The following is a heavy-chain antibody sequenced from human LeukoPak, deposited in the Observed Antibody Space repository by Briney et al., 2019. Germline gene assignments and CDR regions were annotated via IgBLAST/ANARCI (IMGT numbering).Heavy chain of an antibody. CDR2: IKSKTDGGTT. V-gene: IGHV3-15*01. CDR1: GFTFSNAW. J-gene: IGHJ4*02. CDR3: TTERLLWFGELLTGFDY. D-gene: IGHD3-10*01. Sequence: GGSLRLSCAASGFTFSNAWMSWVRQAPGKGLEWVGRIKSKTDGGTTDYAAPVKGRFTISRDDSKNTLYLQMNSLKTEDTAVYYCTTERLLWFGELLTGFDYWGQGTLVTVSS.